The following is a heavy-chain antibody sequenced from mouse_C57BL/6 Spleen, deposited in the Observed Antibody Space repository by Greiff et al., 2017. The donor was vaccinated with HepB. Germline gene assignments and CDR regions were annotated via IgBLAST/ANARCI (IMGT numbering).Heavy chain of an antibody. CDR2: IDPSDSYT. Sequence: QVQLQQPGAELVKPGASVKLSCKASGYTFTSYWMQWVKQRPGQGLEWIGEIDPSDSYTNYNQKFKGKATLTVDTSSSTAYMQLSSLTSEDSAVYYCARRCPLYAMDYWGQGTSVTVSS. D-gene: IGHD6-1*01. V-gene: IGHV1-50*01. J-gene: IGHJ4*01. CDR1: GYTFTSYW. CDR3: ARRCPLYAMDY.